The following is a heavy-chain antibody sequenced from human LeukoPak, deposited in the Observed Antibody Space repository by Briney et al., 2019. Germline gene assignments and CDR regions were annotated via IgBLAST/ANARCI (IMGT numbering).Heavy chain of an antibody. D-gene: IGHD6-13*01. V-gene: IGHV4-31*11. J-gene: IGHJ5*02. CDR3: ARALRGVAAAGTPNWFDP. CDR2: IYYSGST. CDR1: GGSFTGYY. Sequence: SETLSLTCAVYGGSFTGYYWSWIRQHPGKGLEWIGYIYYSGSTYYNPSLKSRVTISVDTSKNQFSLKLSSVTAADTAVYYCARALRGVAAAGTPNWFDPWGQGTLVTVSS.